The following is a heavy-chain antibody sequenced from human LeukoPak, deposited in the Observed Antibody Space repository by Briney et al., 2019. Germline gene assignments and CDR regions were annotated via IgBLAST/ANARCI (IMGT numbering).Heavy chain of an antibody. Sequence: PGGSLRLSCAASGFTFRNAWMSWVRQAPGKGLEWVGRIKSKTDGGTTDYAAPVKGRFSISRDDSKNTLYLQMNSLRAEDTAVYYCAKLYEQLAYYHYYYMDVWGKGTTVTVSS. J-gene: IGHJ6*03. CDR1: GFTFRNAW. V-gene: IGHV3-15*01. CDR2: IKSKTDGGTT. D-gene: IGHD6-6*01. CDR3: AKLYEQLAYYHYYYMDV.